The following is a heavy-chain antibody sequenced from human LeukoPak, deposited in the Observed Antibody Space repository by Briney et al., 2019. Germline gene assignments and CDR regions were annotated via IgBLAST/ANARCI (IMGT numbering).Heavy chain of an antibody. CDR1: AASISNYH. Sequence: SETLSLTCTVTAASISNYHWSWIRQSPGKGLERTGSIYYSGSTNYNPSLKSRVTISVDTSKNQFSLELSSVTAADTAVYYCAVNSTKHTFDIWGQGTMVTVSS. CDR3: AVNSTKHTFDI. CDR2: IYYSGST. J-gene: IGHJ3*02. D-gene: IGHD1-1*01. V-gene: IGHV4-59*08.